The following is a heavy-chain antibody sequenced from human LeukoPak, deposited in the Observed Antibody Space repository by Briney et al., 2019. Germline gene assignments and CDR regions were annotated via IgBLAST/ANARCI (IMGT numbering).Heavy chain of an antibody. D-gene: IGHD3-16*01. V-gene: IGHV3-15*01. CDR2: IKSKTDGGTT. CDR3: TTRGFWDTSVGMDV. J-gene: IGHJ6*02. CDR1: GFTFSNAW. Sequence: GGSLRLSCAASGFTFSNAWMSWVRQATGKGLEWVGRIKSKTDGGTTDYAAPVKGRFTISRDDSKNTLYLQMNSLKTEDTAVYYCTTRGFWDTSVGMDVWGQGTTVTVSS.